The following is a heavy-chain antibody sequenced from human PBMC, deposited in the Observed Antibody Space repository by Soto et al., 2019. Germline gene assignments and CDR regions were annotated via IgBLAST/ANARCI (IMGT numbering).Heavy chain of an antibody. Sequence: ASVKVSCKASGYTFTSYYMHWVRQAPGQGREWMGIINHSGGSTSYAQKFQGRVTMTRDTSTSTVYMELSSMSSEATAVYYCARGVGNYYDSSGYNWFDPWGQGTLVTVSS. CDR3: ARGVGNYYDSSGYNWFDP. CDR2: INHSGGST. J-gene: IGHJ5*02. CDR1: GYTFTSYY. V-gene: IGHV1-46*01. D-gene: IGHD3-22*01.